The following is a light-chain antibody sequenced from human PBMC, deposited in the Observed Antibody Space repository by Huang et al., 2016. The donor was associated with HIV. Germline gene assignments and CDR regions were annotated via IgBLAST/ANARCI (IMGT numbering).Light chain of an antibody. J-gene: IGKJ1*01. Sequence: EVVLTQSPATLSLSPGDRATLSCRASQSIASNLAWYQQRSGQAPRLLIYEASNRATGIPARFSGSGSGTDFTLTINSLEPEDFAVYYCQQRTNRPPWTFGQGTKVEIK. CDR2: EAS. CDR1: QSIASN. V-gene: IGKV3-11*01. CDR3: QQRTNRPPWT.